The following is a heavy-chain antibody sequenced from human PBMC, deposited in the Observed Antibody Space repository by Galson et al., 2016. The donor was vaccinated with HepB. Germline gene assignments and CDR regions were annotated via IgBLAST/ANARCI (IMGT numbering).Heavy chain of an antibody. V-gene: IGHV6-1*01. CDR1: GDSVYNNGAA. D-gene: IGHD3-10*01. J-gene: IGHJ6*02. CDR2: TFYRSTWEN. Sequence: CAISGDSVYNNGAAWVWIRQSPSRGLEWLGRTFYRSTWENHYAGSVINRITISPDTSRNQFSLHLHSLTPEATAVYYCARAVMLGRGMDVWGQGTRSPSP. CDR3: ARAVMLGRGMDV.